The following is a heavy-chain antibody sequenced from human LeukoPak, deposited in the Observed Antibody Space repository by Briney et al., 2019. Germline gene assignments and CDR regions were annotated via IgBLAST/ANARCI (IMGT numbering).Heavy chain of an antibody. CDR3: ERISSRPEPY. D-gene: IGHD1-14*01. J-gene: IGHJ4*02. Sequence: GGSLRLSCAVSGFTFSSYEMNWVRQAPGKGLEWVSYISGSGSATYYADSVRGRFTISRDNAKNSLHLQMNSLRAEDTAVYCCERISSRPEPYWGQGTLVTVAS. V-gene: IGHV3-48*03. CDR1: GFTFSSYE. CDR2: ISGSGSAT.